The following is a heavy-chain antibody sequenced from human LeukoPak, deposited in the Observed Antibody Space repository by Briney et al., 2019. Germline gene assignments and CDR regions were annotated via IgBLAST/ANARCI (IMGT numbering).Heavy chain of an antibody. CDR3: ARGTGDY. CDR2: IHSGNGNT. V-gene: IGHV1-3*01. Sequence: ASVKVSCKTSGYTFTTSSIHWVRQAPGQRLEWVGWIHSGNGNTEYSQKFQGRVTVTRDTSASTAHMELSSLRSEDTAVYYCARGTGDYWGQGTLVTVSS. CDR1: GYTFTTSS. J-gene: IGHJ4*02.